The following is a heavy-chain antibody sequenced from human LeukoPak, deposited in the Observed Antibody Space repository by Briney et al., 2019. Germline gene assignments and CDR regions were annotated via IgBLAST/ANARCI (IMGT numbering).Heavy chain of an antibody. D-gene: IGHD6-6*01. CDR1: GFTFSSYG. V-gene: IGHV3-33*01. CDR2: IWYDGSNK. J-gene: IGHJ4*02. CDR3: ARGQYMYSSSSSDY. Sequence: GGSLRLSCAASGFTFSSYGMHWVRQAPGKGLEWVAVIWYDGSNKYYADSVKGRFTISRDNSKDTLYLQMNSLRAEDTAVYYCARGQYMYSSSSSDYWGQGTLVTVSS.